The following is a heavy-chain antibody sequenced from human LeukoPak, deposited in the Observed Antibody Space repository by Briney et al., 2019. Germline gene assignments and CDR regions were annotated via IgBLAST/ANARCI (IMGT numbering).Heavy chain of an antibody. CDR1: GYSFTSYW. J-gene: IGHJ6*02. CDR2: IYPGDSDT. Sequence: GESLKISCKGSGYSFTSYWIGWVRQMPGKGLEWMGIIYPGDSDTRYSPSFQGQVTISADESISTAYLQWSSLKASDTAMNYCARHAYEGSEIGYYMDVWGQGTTVTVSS. V-gene: IGHV5-51*01. CDR3: ARHAYEGSEIGYYMDV. D-gene: IGHD3-22*01.